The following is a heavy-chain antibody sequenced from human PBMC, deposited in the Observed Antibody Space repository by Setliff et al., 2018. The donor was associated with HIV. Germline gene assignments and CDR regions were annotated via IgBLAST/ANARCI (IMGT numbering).Heavy chain of an antibody. CDR3: VRGVQSPPHYSYYYMDV. Sequence: AASVKVSCKASRSTFNSHTINWVRQAPGQGLDWMGRITPILGVANYAQRFQGKVTITADKSTSTAYMELTSLRFDDTAMYYCVRGVQSPPHYSYYYMDVWGEGTMVTVSS. CDR2: ITPILGVA. D-gene: IGHD3-3*01. J-gene: IGHJ6*03. V-gene: IGHV1-69*02. CDR1: RSTFNSHT.